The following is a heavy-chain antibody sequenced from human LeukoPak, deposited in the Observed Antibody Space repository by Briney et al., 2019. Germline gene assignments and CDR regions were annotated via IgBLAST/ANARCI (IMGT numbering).Heavy chain of an antibody. J-gene: IGHJ4*02. CDR2: IIPIFGTA. D-gene: IGHD2-15*01. V-gene: IGHV1-69*13. CDR3: ARGLVAAKYYFDH. CDR1: GGTFSSYA. Sequence: ASVKVSCKASGGTFSSYAISWVRQAPGQGLEWMGGIIPIFGTANYAQKFQGRVTITADESTSTAYMELSSLRSEDTAVYYCARGLVAAKYYFDHWGQGTLVTVSS.